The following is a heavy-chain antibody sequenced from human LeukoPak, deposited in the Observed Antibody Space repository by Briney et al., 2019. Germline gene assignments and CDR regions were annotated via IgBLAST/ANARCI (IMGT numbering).Heavy chain of an antibody. CDR2: IYYSGIT. CDR3: AREVPGYYGSGTSHIVGTYFDS. V-gene: IGHV4-59*02. D-gene: IGHD3-10*01. Sequence: SETLSLTCTVSGGSVSHYYWSRIRQSPDKGLEWIGYIYYSGITNYNPSLKSRVTISVDTSKNEFSLKLSSVTAADTAVYYCAREVPGYYGSGTSHIVGTYFDSWGQGTLVTVSS. CDR1: GGSVSHYY. J-gene: IGHJ4*02.